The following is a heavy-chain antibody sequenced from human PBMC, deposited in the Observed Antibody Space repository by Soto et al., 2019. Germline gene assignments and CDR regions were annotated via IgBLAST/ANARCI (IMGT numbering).Heavy chain of an antibody. Sequence: GESLKISCKGSGYSFTSYWISWVRQMPGKGLEWMGRIDPSDSYTNYSASFQGRVTISADKSISTAYLQWSSLKASDTAMYYCASRRGYQYVEKWAQRTLVTVS. CDR2: IDPSDSYT. J-gene: IGHJ1*01. CDR3: ASRRGYQYVEK. V-gene: IGHV5-10-1*01. CDR1: GYSFTSYW. D-gene: IGHD2-15*01.